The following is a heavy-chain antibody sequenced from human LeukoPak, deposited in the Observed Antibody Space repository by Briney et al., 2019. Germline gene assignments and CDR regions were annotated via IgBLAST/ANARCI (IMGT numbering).Heavy chain of an antibody. V-gene: IGHV3-30*18. Sequence: PGRSLRLSCAAPRFTFSSYGMHWVRQAPGKGLEWVAVISYDGNNRYYADSVKGRFTISRYNSKNTLYLQMNSLRAEDTAVYYCAKVKGEVIGAFDIWGQGTMVTVSS. CDR1: RFTFSSYG. CDR3: AKVKGEVIGAFDI. CDR2: ISYDGNNR. J-gene: IGHJ3*02. D-gene: IGHD3-16*01.